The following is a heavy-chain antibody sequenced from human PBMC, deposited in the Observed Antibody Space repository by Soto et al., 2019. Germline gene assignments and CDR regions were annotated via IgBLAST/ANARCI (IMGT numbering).Heavy chain of an antibody. CDR3: ASATGIGITMIDI. CDR1: GGSISSYY. CDR2: IYYSGST. J-gene: IGHJ3*02. V-gene: IGHV4-59*01. D-gene: IGHD3-22*01. Sequence: SETLSLTCTVSGGSISSYYWSWIRQPPGKGLEWIGYIYYSGSTNYNPSLKSRVTISVDTSKNQFSLKLSSVTAADTAVYYCASATGIGITMIDIWGQGTMVTVSS.